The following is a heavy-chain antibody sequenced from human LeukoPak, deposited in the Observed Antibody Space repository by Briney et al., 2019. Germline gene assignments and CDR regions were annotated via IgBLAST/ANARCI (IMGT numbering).Heavy chain of an antibody. D-gene: IGHD3-22*01. Sequence: SETLSLTCTVSGGSISSSSYYWGWIRQPPGKGLEWIGSIYYSGSTYYNPSLKSRVTMSVDTSKNQFSLKLSSVTAADTAVYYCARGVTYYYDSSGRKSEYFQHWGQGTLVTVSS. J-gene: IGHJ1*01. CDR3: ARGVTYYYDSSGRKSEYFQH. CDR1: GGSISSSSYY. CDR2: IYYSGST. V-gene: IGHV4-39*07.